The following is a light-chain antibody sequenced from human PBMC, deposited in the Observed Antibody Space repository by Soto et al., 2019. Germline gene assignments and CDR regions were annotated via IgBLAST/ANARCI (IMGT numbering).Light chain of an antibody. CDR1: QSISSDH. CDR2: GAS. V-gene: IGKV3D-20*02. Sequence: EIVSTPSPGILSLSPGERATLDCRASQSISSDHLAWYQQRPGQSPRLLIYGASSRTTGVPDRFSGSGSGTDFTLTISSLEPEDFAVYYCQQRYRWPPITFGQGTRLEIK. CDR3: QQRYRWPPIT. J-gene: IGKJ5*01.